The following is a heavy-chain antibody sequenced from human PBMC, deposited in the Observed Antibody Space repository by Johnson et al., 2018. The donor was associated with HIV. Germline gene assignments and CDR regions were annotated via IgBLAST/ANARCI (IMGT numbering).Heavy chain of an antibody. CDR1: GFTFSDYY. J-gene: IGHJ3*02. V-gene: IGHV3-11*04. D-gene: IGHD2-8*01. CDR3: AGPDTYRYTDGRVGACDI. CDR2: ISNSGSTA. Sequence: QMLLVESGGGLVKPGGSLRLSCAASGFTFSDYYMSWIRQAPGKGLEWVSYISNSGSTADYADSVKGLFTISRDNTKSSLYLQMNSLSAEDTAVYYCAGPDTYRYTDGRVGACDIWGQGTVVTVSP.